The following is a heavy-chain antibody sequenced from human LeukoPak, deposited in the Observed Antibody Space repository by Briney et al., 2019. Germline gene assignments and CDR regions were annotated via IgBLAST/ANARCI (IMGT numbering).Heavy chain of an antibody. Sequence: ASVKVSCKASGGTFSSYAISWVRQAPGQGLEWMGGIIPIFGTANYAQKFQGRVTITADESTSTAYMELSSLRSEDTAVYYCARSLNPGIVATIGLDYYYYMDVWGKGTTVTVSS. CDR3: ARSLNPGIVATIGLDYYYYMDV. CDR2: IIPIFGTA. D-gene: IGHD5-12*01. J-gene: IGHJ6*03. V-gene: IGHV1-69*13. CDR1: GGTFSSYA.